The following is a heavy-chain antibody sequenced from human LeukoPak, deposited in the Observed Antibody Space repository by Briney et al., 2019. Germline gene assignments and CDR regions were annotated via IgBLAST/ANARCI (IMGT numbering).Heavy chain of an antibody. CDR1: GYTFTSYG. Sequence: ASVKVSCKASGYTFTSYGMSWVRQAPGQGLEWMGWISAYNGNTNYAQKLQGRVTMTTDTSTSTAYMELRSLRSDDTAVYYCARDRPTMIVVAYPYYFDYWAREPWSPSPQ. D-gene: IGHD3-22*01. CDR2: ISAYNGNT. CDR3: ARDRPTMIVVAYPYYFDY. J-gene: IGHJ4*02. V-gene: IGHV1-18*01.